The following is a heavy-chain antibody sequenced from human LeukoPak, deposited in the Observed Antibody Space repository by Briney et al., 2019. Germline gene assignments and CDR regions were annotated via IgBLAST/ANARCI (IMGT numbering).Heavy chain of an antibody. CDR2: IYENGGTT. D-gene: IGHD2-21*01. CDR3: AKDFRIGYSAHFDY. J-gene: IGHJ4*02. V-gene: IGHV3-23*01. CDR1: GFTFRSHA. Sequence: GGSPRLSCVGSGFTFRSHAMSWVRQAPEKGLEFVSGIYENGGTTYYADSVKGRFSISRDNSKNTLYLQMDSLRGEDTAVYYCAKDFRIGYSAHFDYWGQGALVTVSS.